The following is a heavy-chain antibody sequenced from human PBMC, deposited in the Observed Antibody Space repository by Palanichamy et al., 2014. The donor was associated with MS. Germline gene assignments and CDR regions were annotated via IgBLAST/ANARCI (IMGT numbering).Heavy chain of an antibody. J-gene: IGHJ4*02. CDR3: ARSDPAYCGGDCYYGY. CDR1: GYSISSGYY. Sequence: QVQLQESGPGLVKPSETLSLTCAVSGYSISSGYYWGWIRQSPGKGLEWIGSIYHSGSTYYNPSLKSRVTISVDTSKNQFSLKLSSVTAADTAVYYYARSDPAYCGGDCYYGYWGQGTLVTVSS. CDR2: IYHSGST. D-gene: IGHD2-21*02. V-gene: IGHV4-38-2*01.